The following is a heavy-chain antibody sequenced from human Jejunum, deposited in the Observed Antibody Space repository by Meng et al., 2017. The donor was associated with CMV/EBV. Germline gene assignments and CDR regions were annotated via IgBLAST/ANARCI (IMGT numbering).Heavy chain of an antibody. V-gene: IGHV3-23*01. J-gene: IGHJ4*02. D-gene: IGHD6-13*01. CDR1: GFSFIDYA. Sequence: SCAASGFSFIDYAMSWVRQAPGKGLEWVSSVSGSGSTTYYADSLKGRFTVSRDKSRDTLFLQMNSLRAEDTAVYYCAKGWVFGPLLDYWGQGTLVTVSS. CDR2: VSGSGSTT. CDR3: AKGWVFGPLLDY.